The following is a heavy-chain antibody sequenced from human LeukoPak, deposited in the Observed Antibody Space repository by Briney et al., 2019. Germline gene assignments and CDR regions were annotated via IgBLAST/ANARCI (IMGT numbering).Heavy chain of an antibody. CDR2: INTKTGNP. Sequence: ASVKVSCKASGYTFTSYAMNWVRQAPGQGLEWMGWINTKTGNPTYAQGFTGRFVFSLDTSVSTSYLQISSLKAEDTAVYYCARDGVDTLFDPWGQGTLVTVST. CDR3: ARDGVDTLFDP. V-gene: IGHV7-4-1*02. J-gene: IGHJ5*02. CDR1: GYTFTSYA. D-gene: IGHD5-18*01.